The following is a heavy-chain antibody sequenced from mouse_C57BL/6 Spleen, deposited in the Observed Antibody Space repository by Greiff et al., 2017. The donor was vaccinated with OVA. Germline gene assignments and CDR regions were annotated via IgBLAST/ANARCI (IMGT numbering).Heavy chain of an antibody. J-gene: IGHJ2*01. CDR3: ARSGGYFDY. D-gene: IGHD1-1*02. CDR2: IHPNSGST. CDR1: GYTFTSYW. Sequence: SGAELVKPGASVKLSCKASGYTFTSYWMHWVKQRPGQGLEWIGMIHPNSGSTNYNEKFKSKATLTVDKSSSTAYMQLSSLTSEDSAVYYCARSGGYFDYWGQGTTLTVSS. V-gene: IGHV1-64*01.